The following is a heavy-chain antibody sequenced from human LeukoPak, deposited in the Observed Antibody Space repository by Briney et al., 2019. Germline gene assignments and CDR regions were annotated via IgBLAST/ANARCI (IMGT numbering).Heavy chain of an antibody. CDR2: IRYDGSNK. CDR3: ARSDREQYYYYMDV. Sequence: GGSLRLSCAASGFTFSSYGMHWVRQAPGKGLEWVAFIRYDGSNKYYADSVKGRFTISRDNSKNTLYLQMNSLRAEDTAVYYCARSDREQYYYYMDVWGKGTTVTVSS. D-gene: IGHD1-26*01. CDR1: GFTFSSYG. V-gene: IGHV3-30*02. J-gene: IGHJ6*03.